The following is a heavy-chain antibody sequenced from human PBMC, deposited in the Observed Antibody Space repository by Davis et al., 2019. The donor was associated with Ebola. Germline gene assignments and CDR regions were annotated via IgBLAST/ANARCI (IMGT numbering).Heavy chain of an antibody. CDR1: GYTSRGYV. CDR2: INGYNGHT. Sequence: APSVKASCKTLGYTSRGYVFSWVRQAPGKGLEWIGRINGYNGHTNYAQNFQGRVTVSTDTSTSIAYMELRSLRSDDTALYYCARDATTVTTIWFDPWGQGTLVTVSS. J-gene: IGHJ5*02. D-gene: IGHD4-17*01. CDR3: ARDATTVTTIWFDP. V-gene: IGHV1-18*01.